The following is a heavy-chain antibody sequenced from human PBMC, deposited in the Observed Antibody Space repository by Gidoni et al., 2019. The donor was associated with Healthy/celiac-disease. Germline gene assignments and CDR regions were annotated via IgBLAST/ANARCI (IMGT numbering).Heavy chain of an antibody. J-gene: IGHJ5*02. CDR2: RWYYGSKK. V-gene: IGHV3-33*01. CDR1: GFNFSSYG. CDR3: ARVSTPRYSSSWSGDWFDP. Sequence: QVQLGESGGGVVQPGRSLRRSCAAAGFNFSSYGMPWVRQAPGKGLVWVAVRWYYGSKKCYADSVKGRFTISRDNSKNTLYLQMNSLRAEDTAVYYCARVSTPRYSSSWSGDWFDPWGQGTLVTVSS. D-gene: IGHD6-13*01.